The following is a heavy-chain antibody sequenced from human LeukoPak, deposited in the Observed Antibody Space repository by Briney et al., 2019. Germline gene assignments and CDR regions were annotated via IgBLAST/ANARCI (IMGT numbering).Heavy chain of an antibody. D-gene: IGHD6-25*01. CDR2: ISYSGTP. CDR3: AVRGAATSPGHY. CDR1: RGSITSGGYY. J-gene: IGHJ4*02. Sequence: SETLSLTCTVSRGSITSGGYYWNWVRQPPGKGLEWIGSISYSGTPYYNPSLRSRLSISVDTSQNQFSLKVNSVTAADTAVYYCAVRGAATSPGHYWGQGTQVTVSS. V-gene: IGHV4-39*01.